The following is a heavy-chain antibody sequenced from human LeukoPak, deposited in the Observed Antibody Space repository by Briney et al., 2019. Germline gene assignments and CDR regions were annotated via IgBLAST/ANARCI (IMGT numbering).Heavy chain of an antibody. D-gene: IGHD1-26*01. Sequence: SETLSLTCTVSGGSISSYYWSWIRQPPGKGLEWIGYIYYSGSTNYNPSLKSRVTISVDTSKNQFSLKLSSVTAADTAVYYCARVEWELPFDHWGQGTLVTVSS. CDR2: IYYSGST. V-gene: IGHV4-59*01. J-gene: IGHJ4*02. CDR3: ARVEWELPFDH. CDR1: GGSISSYY.